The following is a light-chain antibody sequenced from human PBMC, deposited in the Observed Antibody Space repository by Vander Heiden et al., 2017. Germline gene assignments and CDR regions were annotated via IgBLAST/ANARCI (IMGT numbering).Light chain of an antibody. J-gene: IGKJ1*01. Sequence: EIVLTQSPGTLTLSPGERATLSCRASQSVSSSYLAWYQQKPGQAPRLLIYGASSRATGIPDRFSGSRSGTDFTLTISRLEPEDFAVYYCQQYGSSPLWTFGQGTKVEIK. CDR1: QSVSSSY. CDR3: QQYGSSPLWT. V-gene: IGKV3-20*01. CDR2: GAS.